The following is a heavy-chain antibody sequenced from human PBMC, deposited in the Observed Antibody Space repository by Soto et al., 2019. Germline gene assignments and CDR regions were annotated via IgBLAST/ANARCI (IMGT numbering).Heavy chain of an antibody. Sequence: QVQLVQSGAEVKKPGASVKVSCKASGYTFTSYGISWVRQAPGQGLEWMGWISAYNGNTNYAQKLQGRVTMTTDTPTSTANMELRSLRSDDTAVYFCARDSPYIAAAETRYFDLWGRGTLVTVSS. CDR2: ISAYNGNT. D-gene: IGHD6-13*01. CDR3: ARDSPYIAAAETRYFDL. CDR1: GYTFTSYG. V-gene: IGHV1-18*01. J-gene: IGHJ2*01.